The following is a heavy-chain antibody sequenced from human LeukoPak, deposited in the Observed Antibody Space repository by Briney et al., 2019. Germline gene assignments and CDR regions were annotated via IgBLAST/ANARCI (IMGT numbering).Heavy chain of an antibody. CDR3: ATTGGGYYSRFY. D-gene: IGHD3-22*01. J-gene: IGHJ4*02. CDR1: GYTFTSYY. V-gene: IGHV1-46*01. CDR2: INPSGGST. Sequence: ASVKVSCKASGYTFTSYYLHWVRQAPGQGLEWMGIINPSGGSTSYAQKFQGRVTMTRDTSTSTVYMELSSLRSEDTAVYYCATTGGGYYSRFYWGQGTLVTVSS.